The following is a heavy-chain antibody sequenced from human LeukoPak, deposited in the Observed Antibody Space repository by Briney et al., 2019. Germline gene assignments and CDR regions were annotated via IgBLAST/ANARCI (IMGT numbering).Heavy chain of an antibody. V-gene: IGHV4-34*01. Sequence: SETLSLTCAVYGGSFSGCYWSWIRQPPGKGLEWIGEINHSGSTNYNPSLKSRVTISVDTSKNQFSLKLSSVTAADTAVYYCARARRKYDFWSGYYAPGAFDIWGQGTMVTVSS. CDR2: INHSGST. CDR3: ARARRKYDFWSGYYAPGAFDI. D-gene: IGHD3-3*01. CDR1: GGSFSGCY. J-gene: IGHJ3*02.